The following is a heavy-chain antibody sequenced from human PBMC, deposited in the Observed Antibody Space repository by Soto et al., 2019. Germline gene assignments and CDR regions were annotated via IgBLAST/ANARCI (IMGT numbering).Heavy chain of an antibody. CDR3: TRGLVTLDY. CDR1: GFTFSSYG. Sequence: GGSLRLSCAASGFTFSSYGMHWVRQAPGKGLEWMAVIWYDGSNKYYADSVKGRFTISRDNSKNTLFLQMNSLRAEDTAVYYCTRGLVTLDYWGQGTLVTVSS. CDR2: IWYDGSNK. J-gene: IGHJ4*02. D-gene: IGHD3-9*01. V-gene: IGHV3-33*01.